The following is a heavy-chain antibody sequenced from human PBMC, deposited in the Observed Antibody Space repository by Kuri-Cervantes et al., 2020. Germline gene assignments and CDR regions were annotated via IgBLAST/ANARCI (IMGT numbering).Heavy chain of an antibody. CDR2: ISSSSSYI. CDR1: GFTFSSYS. V-gene: IGHV3-21*03. D-gene: IGHD2-15*01. Sequence: GGSLRLSCAASGFTFSSYSMNWVRQAPGEGLEWVSSISSSSSYIYYADPVKGRFTISRDNAKNSLYLQMNSLRAEDTAVYYCARVVVVAATSNWFDPWGQGTLVTVSS. CDR3: ARVVVVAATSNWFDP. J-gene: IGHJ5*02.